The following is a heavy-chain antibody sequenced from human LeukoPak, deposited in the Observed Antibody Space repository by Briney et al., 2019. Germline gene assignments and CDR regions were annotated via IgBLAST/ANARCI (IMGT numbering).Heavy chain of an antibody. CDR1: GFTFTNYA. D-gene: IGHD2-15*01. CDR3: ARGGFCSGGSCPVDYYYYMDV. J-gene: IGHJ6*03. V-gene: IGHV3-30*04. CDR2: ISYDETNK. Sequence: GGSLRLSCAASGFTFTNYAMHWVRQAPGKGLEWVAVISYDETNKYYEDSVKGRFTISRDNAKNTLYLQLNSLRAEDTAVYYCARGGFCSGGSCPVDYYYYMDVWGKGTTVTVSS.